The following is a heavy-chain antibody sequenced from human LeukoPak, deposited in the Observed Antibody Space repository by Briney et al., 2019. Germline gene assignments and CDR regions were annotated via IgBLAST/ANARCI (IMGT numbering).Heavy chain of an antibody. CDR3: ARDLITMVRGVSSPLPDY. Sequence: ASVKVSCKASGYTFTGYYMHLVRQAPGQGLEWMGWINPNSGGTNYAQRFQGRVTMTRDTSISTAYMELSRLRSDDTAVYYCARDLITMVRGVSSPLPDYWGQGTLVTVSS. V-gene: IGHV1-2*02. CDR2: INPNSGGT. J-gene: IGHJ4*02. D-gene: IGHD3-10*01. CDR1: GYTFTGYY.